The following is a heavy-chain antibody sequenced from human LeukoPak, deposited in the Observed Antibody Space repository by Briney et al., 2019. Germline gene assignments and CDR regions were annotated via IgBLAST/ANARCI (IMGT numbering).Heavy chain of an antibody. V-gene: IGHV4-59*12. CDR1: GGSISSYY. CDR3: ARETTGAGTARPFDY. CDR2: IYCSGST. Sequence: KPSETLSLTCTVSGGSISSYYWSWIRQPPGKGLEWIGYIYCSGSTNYNPSLKSRVTISVDTSKNQFSLKLSSVTAADTAVYYCARETTGAGTARPFDYWGLGTPVTVSS. J-gene: IGHJ4*02. D-gene: IGHD6-13*01.